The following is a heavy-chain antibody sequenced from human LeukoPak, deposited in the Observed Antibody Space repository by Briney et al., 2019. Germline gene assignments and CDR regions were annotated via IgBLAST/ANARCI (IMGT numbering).Heavy chain of an antibody. D-gene: IGHD6-13*01. Sequence: QPGGSLRLSCAASGFTFNNYAMSWVRQAPGKGLEWVSTITGSGDSTYSADSVKGRLTISRDNSKNTLYLQMNSLRADDTALYYCARNQDSSWYYYYMDVWGKGTTVTVSS. V-gene: IGHV3-23*01. CDR2: ITGSGDST. CDR3: ARNQDSSWYYYYMDV. CDR1: GFTFNNYA. J-gene: IGHJ6*03.